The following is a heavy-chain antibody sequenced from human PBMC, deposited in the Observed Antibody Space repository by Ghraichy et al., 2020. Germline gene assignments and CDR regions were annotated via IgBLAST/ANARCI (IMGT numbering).Heavy chain of an antibody. V-gene: IGHV3-64*02. D-gene: IGHD6-19*01. J-gene: IGHJ2*01. CDR2: ISTDGRLT. Sequence: LSLTCAAPGFAFSSSPMHWVRQAPGKRLEYVSAISTDGRLTYYADSVKGRFTISRDNSKKTLYLQMDSLRPEDMAVYYCARGRVSGQWHFDLWGRGTLVTVSS. CDR3: ARGRVSGQWHFDL. CDR1: GFAFSSSP.